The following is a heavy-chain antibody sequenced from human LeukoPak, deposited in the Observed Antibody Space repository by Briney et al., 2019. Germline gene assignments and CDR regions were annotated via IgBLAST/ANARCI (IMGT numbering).Heavy chain of an antibody. V-gene: IGHV3-21*01. CDR3: ARAGGYCSSTSCQLLGY. Sequence: GGSLRLSCAASGFTFSSYWMSWVRQAPGKGLEWVSSISSSSSYIYYADSVKGRFTISRDNAKNSLYLQMNSLRAEDTAVYYCARAGGYCSSTSCQLLGYWGQGTLVTVSS. CDR1: GFTFSSYW. J-gene: IGHJ4*02. CDR2: ISSSSSYI. D-gene: IGHD2-2*01.